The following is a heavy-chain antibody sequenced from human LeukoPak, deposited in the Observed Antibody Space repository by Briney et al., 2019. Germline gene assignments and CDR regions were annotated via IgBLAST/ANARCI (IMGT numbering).Heavy chain of an antibody. CDR2: ISSSGSTI. J-gene: IGHJ3*02. CDR1: GFTFSSYE. D-gene: IGHD2-8*01. V-gene: IGHV3-48*03. Sequence: GGSLRLSCAASGFTFSSYEMNWVRQAPGKGLEWVSYISSSGSTIYYADSVKGRFTISRDNAKNSLYLQMNSLRAEDTAVYYRARMLYAFDIWGQGTMVTVSS. CDR3: ARMLYAFDI.